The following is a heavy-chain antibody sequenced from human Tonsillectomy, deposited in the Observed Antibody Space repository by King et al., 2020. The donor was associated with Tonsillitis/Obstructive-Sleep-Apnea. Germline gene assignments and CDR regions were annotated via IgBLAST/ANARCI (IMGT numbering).Heavy chain of an antibody. Sequence: QLQESGPGLVKPSETLSLTCTVSGGSISSYYWGWIRQPPGKGLEWIGYIYYSGSTNYNPSLKSRVTISVDTSKNQFSLKLSSVTAADTAVYYCARRPRDSSGYYFDYWGQGTLVTVSS. CDR3: ARRPRDSSGYYFDY. CDR2: IYYSGST. V-gene: IGHV4-59*08. J-gene: IGHJ4*02. D-gene: IGHD3-22*01. CDR1: GGSISSYY.